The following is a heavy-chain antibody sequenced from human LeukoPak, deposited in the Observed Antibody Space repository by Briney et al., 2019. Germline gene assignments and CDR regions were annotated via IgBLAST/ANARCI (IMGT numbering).Heavy chain of an antibody. CDR3: TTGKPA. V-gene: IGHV3-15*01. CDR1: GFTFSNAW. CDR2: IKSKSDGGTT. Sequence: GGSLRLSCAASGFTFSNAWMTSVRQAPGKGLEWVGRIKSKSDGGTTDYAAPVKGRFTISRHDSSNMLYLQMNSLKAEDTAVYYCTTGKPAWGQGTLVTVSS. J-gene: IGHJ5*02.